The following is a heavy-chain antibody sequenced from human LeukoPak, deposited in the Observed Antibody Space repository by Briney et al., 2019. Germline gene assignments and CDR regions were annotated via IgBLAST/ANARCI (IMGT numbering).Heavy chain of an antibody. J-gene: IGHJ6*03. CDR3: ARGFHSSDSSGWFLHYYYYYMDV. V-gene: IGHV4-39*07. Sequence: SETLSLTCTVSGGSISTSSYYWGWIRQPPGKGLECIGNIYYSGSTYYNPSLKSRVTISVDTSKNQFSLQLNSVTPEDTAVYYCARGFHSSDSSGWFLHYYYYYMDVWGKGTTVTVSS. D-gene: IGHD6-19*01. CDR1: GGSISTSSYY. CDR2: IYYSGST.